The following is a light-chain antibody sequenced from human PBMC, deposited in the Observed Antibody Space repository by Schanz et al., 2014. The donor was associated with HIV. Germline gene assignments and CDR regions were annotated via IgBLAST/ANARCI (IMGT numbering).Light chain of an antibody. CDR2: EVT. V-gene: IGLV2-8*01. Sequence: QSVLTQPPSASGSPGQSVTISCTGTSSDVGGYNYVSWCQQHPGSAPRLMIYEVTKRPSGVSNRFSGSKSGNTASLTISGLQAEDEADYYCTSYAGNSVWVFGGGTKLTVL. CDR1: SSDVGGYNY. J-gene: IGLJ3*02. CDR3: TSYAGNSVWV.